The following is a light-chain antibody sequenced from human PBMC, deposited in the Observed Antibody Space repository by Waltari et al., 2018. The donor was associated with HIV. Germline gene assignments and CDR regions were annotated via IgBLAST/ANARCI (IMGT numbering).Light chain of an antibody. V-gene: IGLV1-44*01. CDR1: SSNIGFNI. CDR2: TNN. J-gene: IGLJ3*02. Sequence: QSVLTQPPSASGTPGQRVTIPCSGSSSNIGFNIVHWYQQLPGAAPKLLIYTNNQRPSGVPDRFSGSKSGTSASLAISGLQSEDEADYYCATWDDSLNGLVFGGGTKLTVL. CDR3: ATWDDSLNGLV.